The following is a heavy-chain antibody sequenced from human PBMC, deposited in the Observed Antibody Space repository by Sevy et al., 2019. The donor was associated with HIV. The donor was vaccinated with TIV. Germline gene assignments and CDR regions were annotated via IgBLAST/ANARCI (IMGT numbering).Heavy chain of an antibody. Sequence: GGSLRLSCGVSGFTFSTYSMNWVRQAPGKGLEWVSSISGSGSYIYYADSVQGRFTIYRDNVKNSLYLQMNSLRAEDTAVYYCVREAANVRYFDSWGQGILVTVSS. V-gene: IGHV3-21*01. D-gene: IGHD3-10*02. J-gene: IGHJ4*02. CDR2: ISGSGSYI. CDR3: VREAANVRYFDS. CDR1: GFTFSTYS.